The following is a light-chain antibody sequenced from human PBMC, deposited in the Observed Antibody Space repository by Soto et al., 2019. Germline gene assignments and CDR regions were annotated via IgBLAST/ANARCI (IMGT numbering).Light chain of an antibody. CDR2: DAS. V-gene: IGKV3-20*01. CDR1: QRVSSRN. CDR3: QQYSDLPYT. Sequence: EIVLTQSPGTPSLSPRERATLSCRASQRVSSRNLAWYQQKPGQAPRLLIYDASSRATGIPDRFSGSGSVTEFTLTINRLEPEDFAVYFCQQYSDLPYTFGQGTKLEVK. J-gene: IGKJ2*01.